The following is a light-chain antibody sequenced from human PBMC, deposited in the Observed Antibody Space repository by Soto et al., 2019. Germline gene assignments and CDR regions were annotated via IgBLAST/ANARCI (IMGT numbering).Light chain of an antibody. CDR1: QSVSSSY. CDR2: GTS. CDR3: QQYNDWPPLT. J-gene: IGKJ4*01. V-gene: IGKV3-15*01. Sequence: EIVLTQSPATLSLSPGERATLSCRASQSVSSSYLAWYQQKPGQAPRLLIYGTSTRATGVPARFSGSGSGTEFTLTISNLQSEDFAVYYCQQYNDWPPLTFGGGTKVDIK.